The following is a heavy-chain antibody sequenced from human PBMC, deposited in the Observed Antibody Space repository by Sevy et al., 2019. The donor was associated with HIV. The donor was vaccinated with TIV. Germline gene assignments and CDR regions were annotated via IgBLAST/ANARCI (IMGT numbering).Heavy chain of an antibody. Sequence: GGSLRLSCVASGFTFTNYWMNWVRQAPGKGLEWVANIKQDGSEKRYVESVKGRFTISRDNAKNSLYLQMNSLRAEDAAVYYCARDRGMIVNYWGQGTLVTVSS. D-gene: IGHD3-22*01. CDR1: GFTFTNYW. CDR3: ARDRGMIVNY. J-gene: IGHJ4*02. CDR2: IKQDGSEK. V-gene: IGHV3-7*01.